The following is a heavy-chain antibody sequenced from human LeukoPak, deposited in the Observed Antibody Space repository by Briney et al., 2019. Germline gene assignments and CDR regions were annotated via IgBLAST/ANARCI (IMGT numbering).Heavy chain of an antibody. J-gene: IGHJ4*02. CDR3: ASYSNYGSSYYFDY. V-gene: IGHV4-30-4*01. CDR2: IYYSGST. CDR1: GGSISSDDYY. Sequence: SETLSLTCTVSGGSISSDDYYWSWIRQPPGKGLEWIGYIYYSGSTYYNPSLKSRVTISVDTSKNQFSLKLSSVTAADTAVYYCASYSNYGSSYYFDYWGQGTLVTVSS. D-gene: IGHD4-11*01.